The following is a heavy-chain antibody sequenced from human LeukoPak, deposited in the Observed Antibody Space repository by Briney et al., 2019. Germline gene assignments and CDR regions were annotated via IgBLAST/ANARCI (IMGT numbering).Heavy chain of an antibody. CDR2: IYYDAGA. CDR1: GASVSATNYY. V-gene: IGHV4-31*03. Sequence: PSQTLSLTCTVSGASVSATNYYWSWLRQHPGKGPEWIAYIYYDAGAYYNPSLESRVTISLDSSANQFSLGLSSVTAADTAVYYCTSSEATTTPPPYGMDVWGQGITVTVSS. D-gene: IGHD5-12*01. CDR3: TSSEATTTPPPYGMDV. J-gene: IGHJ6*02.